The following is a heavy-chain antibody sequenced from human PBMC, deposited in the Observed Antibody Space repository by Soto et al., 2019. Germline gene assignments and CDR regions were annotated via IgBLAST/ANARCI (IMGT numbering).Heavy chain of an antibody. CDR3: AKAQYCSSTSCYTGYYYGMDV. Sequence: GGSLRLSCAASGFTFDDYAMHWVRQAPGKGLELVSLISGDGGSTYYADSVKGRFTISRDNSKNSLYLQMNSLRTEDTALYYCAKAQYCSSTSCYTGYYYGMDVWGQGTTVTVSS. V-gene: IGHV3-43*02. J-gene: IGHJ6*02. CDR2: ISGDGGST. D-gene: IGHD2-2*02. CDR1: GFTFDDYA.